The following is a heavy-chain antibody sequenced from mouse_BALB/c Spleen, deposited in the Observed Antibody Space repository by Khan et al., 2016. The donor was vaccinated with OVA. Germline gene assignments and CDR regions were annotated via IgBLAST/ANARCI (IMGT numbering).Heavy chain of an antibody. CDR3: ARITKIVATYFDY. D-gene: IGHD1-1*01. V-gene: IGHV1S81*02. J-gene: IGHJ2*01. Sequence: VQLKQSGAELVKAGASVKMSCKASGYTFTSYWMHWVKQRLGQGLEWFAETNPTNGRTYYNEKFKSKATLTEDKSSSTAYMLPTGPTLGDSSGYYCARITKIVATYFDYWGQGTTLTVSS. CDR2: TNPTNGRT. CDR1: GYTFTSYW.